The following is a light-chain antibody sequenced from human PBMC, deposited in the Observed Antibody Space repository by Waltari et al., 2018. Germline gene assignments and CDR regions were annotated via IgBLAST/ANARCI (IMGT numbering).Light chain of an antibody. CDR1: QSVRTN. CDR3: QQYNNWPPT. CDR2: GAS. J-gene: IGKJ3*01. Sequence: EVVMTHSPATLSVSPGEGVVLSCRASQSVRTNLAWYQQKPGQAPRLLVYGASTRATGIAARFSGSGSGTEFTLTISSLQSEDSGVYFCQQYNNWPPTFGPGTKVDFK. V-gene: IGKV3-15*01.